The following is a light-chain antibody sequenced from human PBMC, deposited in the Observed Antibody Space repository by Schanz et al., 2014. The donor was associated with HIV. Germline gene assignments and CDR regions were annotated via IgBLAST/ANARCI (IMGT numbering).Light chain of an antibody. CDR2: GSS. CDR1: QSVSSK. Sequence: EIVMTQSPATLSVSPGERATLSCGASQSVSSKLAWYQQKPGQAPRLLIYGSSTRATGIPARFSGTGSGTEFTLTISSVQSEDVAVYYCQQYSDWPPSTFGQGTKVEIK. V-gene: IGKV3-15*01. J-gene: IGKJ2*01. CDR3: QQYSDWPPST.